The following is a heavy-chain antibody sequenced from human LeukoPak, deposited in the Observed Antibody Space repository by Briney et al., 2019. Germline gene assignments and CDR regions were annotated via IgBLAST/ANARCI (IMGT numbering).Heavy chain of an antibody. CDR3: ATRGPGFFHGGKFDY. CDR1: GFTFSSYG. V-gene: IGHV3-30*02. D-gene: IGHD4-23*01. J-gene: IGHJ4*02. Sequence: PGGSLRLSCAASGFTFSSYGMHWVRQAPGKGLEWVAFIRYDGTNKYYADSVKGRFTISRDNSKNTLYLQMNSLRAEDTAVYYCATRGPGFFHGGKFDYWGQGTLVTVSS. CDR2: IRYDGTNK.